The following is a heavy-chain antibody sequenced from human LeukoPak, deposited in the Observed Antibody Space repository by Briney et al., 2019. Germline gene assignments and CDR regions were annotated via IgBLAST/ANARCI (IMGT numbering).Heavy chain of an antibody. D-gene: IGHD2-21*02. J-gene: IGHJ6*02. V-gene: IGHV3-48*03. Sequence: PGGSLRLSCAASGFTFSNHEMNWVRQAPGKGLEWVSYISSGGGATYYADSVKGRFTISRDNGKGSLFLQMNSLRAEDTAVYYCARDRGVTLFYYGMDVWGQGTTVTVSS. CDR2: ISSGGGAT. CDR1: GFTFSNHE. CDR3: ARDRGVTLFYYGMDV.